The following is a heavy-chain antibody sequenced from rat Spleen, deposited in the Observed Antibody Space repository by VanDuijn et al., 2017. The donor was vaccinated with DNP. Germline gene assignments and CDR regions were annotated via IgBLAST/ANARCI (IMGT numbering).Heavy chain of an antibody. J-gene: IGHJ4*01. CDR2: ISTGGGTL. Sequence: EVQLVESGGGLVQPGRSLKLSCAASGCTFSNYDMAWVRQAPTKGLEWVATISTGGGTLYYPDSVKGRFTISRDDAINTLYLQMSKLGSEDTAIYYCARGRLYPHYAMDAWGQGTSVTVSS. D-gene: IGHD1-2*01. V-gene: IGHV5S13*01. CDR3: ARGRLYPHYAMDA. CDR1: GCTFSNYD.